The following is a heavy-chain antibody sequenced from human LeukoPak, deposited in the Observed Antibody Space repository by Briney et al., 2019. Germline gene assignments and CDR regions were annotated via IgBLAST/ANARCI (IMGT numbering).Heavy chain of an antibody. CDR1: GGSFSGYY. J-gene: IGHJ3*02. D-gene: IGHD2-8*01. CDR2: INHSGST. V-gene: IGHV4-34*01. CDR3: ASSEDCTNGVCYFDDAFDI. Sequence: SETLSLTCAVYGGSFSGYYWSGIRQPPGKGLEWIGEINHSGSTNYNPSLKSRVTISVDTSKNQFSLKLSSVTAADTAVYYCASSEDCTNGVCYFDDAFDIWGQGTMVTVSS.